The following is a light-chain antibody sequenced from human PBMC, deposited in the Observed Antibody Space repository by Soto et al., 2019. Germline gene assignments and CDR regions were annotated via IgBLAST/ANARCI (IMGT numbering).Light chain of an antibody. CDR2: GAS. CDR3: EQYNEWPPYT. Sequence: EIVMTQSPATLSVLPGERVTLSCRASQSVSSNLAWYQQKPGQAPRLLIYGASTRATGIPARFSGSGSGTEFTLAISSLQSEDFAVYYCEQYNEWPPYTFCQGTKLEL. V-gene: IGKV3-15*01. CDR1: QSVSSN. J-gene: IGKJ2*01.